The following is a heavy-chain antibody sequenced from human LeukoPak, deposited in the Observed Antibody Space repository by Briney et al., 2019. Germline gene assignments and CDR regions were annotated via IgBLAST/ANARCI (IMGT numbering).Heavy chain of an antibody. CDR3: AKLRVLSSSSENNWFDS. V-gene: IGHV3-23*01. CDR2: ISGSGGST. J-gene: IGHJ5*01. CDR1: GFTFSSYA. D-gene: IGHD6-6*01. Sequence: PGGSLRLSCAASGFTFSSYAMSWVRQAPGKGLEWVSAISGSGGSTYHADSVKGRFTISRDNSENTLYLQMDSLRAEDTAVYYCAKLRVLSSSSENNWFDSWGQGTLVTVYS.